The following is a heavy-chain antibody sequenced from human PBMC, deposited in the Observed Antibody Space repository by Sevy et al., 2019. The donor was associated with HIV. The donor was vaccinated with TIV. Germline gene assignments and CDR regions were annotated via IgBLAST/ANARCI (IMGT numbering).Heavy chain of an antibody. CDR2: IIPMFGTA. CDR1: GGTFSSYA. Sequence: ASVKVSCKASGGTFSSYAISWVRQAPGQGLEWMGRIIPMFGTAKYAQKFQGRVTITADESTRTAYMELSSLRSEDTAVYYCAAYSGITMVRGARRLDAFDIWGQGTMVTVSS. CDR3: AAYSGITMVRGARRLDAFDI. D-gene: IGHD3-10*01. J-gene: IGHJ3*02. V-gene: IGHV1-69*13.